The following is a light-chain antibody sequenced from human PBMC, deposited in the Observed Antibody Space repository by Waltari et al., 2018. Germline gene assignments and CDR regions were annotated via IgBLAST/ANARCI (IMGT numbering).Light chain of an antibody. CDR1: RGDVDIYTS. CDR2: DVS. V-gene: IGLV2-14*03. J-gene: IGLJ2*01. CDR3: SSYTSSDTHVV. Sequence: QSALTQPASVSGSPGQSLPISCTGTRGDVDIYTSVPCYQHHPGKVPKLILYDVSNRPSEVSHRFSGSRSGNTASLTISGVQADDEADYYCSSYTSSDTHVVFGGGTKLTVL.